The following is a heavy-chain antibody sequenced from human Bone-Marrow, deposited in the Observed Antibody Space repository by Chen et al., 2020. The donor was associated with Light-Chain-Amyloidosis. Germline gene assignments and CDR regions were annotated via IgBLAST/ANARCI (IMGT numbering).Heavy chain of an antibody. CDR2: TYYRSKWYN. V-gene: IGHV6-1*01. CDR3: ARDLPIAVAGRYNWFDP. J-gene: IGHJ5*02. CDR1: GDSVSSNSAA. Sequence: QVQLQQSGPGLMKPSQTLSLTCAISGDSVSSNSAAWNWIRQSPSRGLEWLGRTYYRSKWYNDYAVSVKSRITINPDTSKNQFSLQLNSVTPEDTAVYYCARDLPIAVAGRYNWFDPWGQGTLVTVSS. D-gene: IGHD6-19*01.